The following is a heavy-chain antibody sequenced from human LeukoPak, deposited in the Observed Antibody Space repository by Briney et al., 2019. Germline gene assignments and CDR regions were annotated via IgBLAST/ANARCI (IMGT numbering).Heavy chain of an antibody. CDR3: ARDPYIYGHDY. CDR1: GYPISSGYY. V-gene: IGHV4-38-2*02. D-gene: IGHD5-18*01. Sequence: PSETLSLICAVSGYPISSGYYWGCIRQPPGKGLEWIGSIYHSGSTYYNPSLKSRVTISVDTSKNQFSLKLSSVTAADTAVYYCARDPYIYGHDYWGQGTLVTVSS. CDR2: IYHSGST. J-gene: IGHJ4*02.